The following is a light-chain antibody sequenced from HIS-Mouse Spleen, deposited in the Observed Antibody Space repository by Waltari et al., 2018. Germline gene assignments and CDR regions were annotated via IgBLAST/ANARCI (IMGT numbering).Light chain of an antibody. Sequence: SYELTQPPSVSLSPGQTARITCSGDALPKKYAYWYQQKSGQAPVLVIYEDSKRPAGIPERFSGSISGTMATLTISGAQVEDEADYYCYSTDSSGNHRVFGGGTKLTVL. CDR2: EDS. CDR3: YSTDSSGNHRV. CDR1: ALPKKY. V-gene: IGLV3-10*01. J-gene: IGLJ2*01.